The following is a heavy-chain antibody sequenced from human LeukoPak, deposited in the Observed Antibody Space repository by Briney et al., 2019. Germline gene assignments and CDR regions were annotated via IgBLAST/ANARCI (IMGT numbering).Heavy chain of an antibody. D-gene: IGHD2-15*01. J-gene: IGHJ4*02. Sequence: PSETLSLTCSVFNASLSRYFWSWVRQPPGKGLEWIGYIYYTGSSNFNPSLRSRVTMSVDTSKNQFSLKLRSVTAADTALYYCAGGPGISTSGYWGQGALVTVSS. CDR3: AGGPGISTSGY. V-gene: IGHV4-59*01. CDR1: NASLSRYF. CDR2: IYYTGSS.